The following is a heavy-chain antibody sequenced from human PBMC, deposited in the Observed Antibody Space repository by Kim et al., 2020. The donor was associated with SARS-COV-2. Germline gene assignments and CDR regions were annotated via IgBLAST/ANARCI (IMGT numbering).Heavy chain of an antibody. D-gene: IGHD5-18*01. CDR3: ARDRILDTAMDEGAFDI. CDR1: GGSISSYY. Sequence: SETLSLTCTVSGGSISSYYWSWIRQPPGKGLEWIGYIYYSGSTNYNPSLKSRVTISVDTSKNQFSLKLSSVTAADTAVYYCARDRILDTAMDEGAFDIWGQGTMVTVSS. J-gene: IGHJ3*02. V-gene: IGHV4-59*01. CDR2: IYYSGST.